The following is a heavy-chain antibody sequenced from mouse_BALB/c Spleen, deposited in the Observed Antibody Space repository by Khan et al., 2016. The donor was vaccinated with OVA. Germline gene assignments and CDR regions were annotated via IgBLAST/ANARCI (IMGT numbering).Heavy chain of an antibody. D-gene: IGHD6-1*01. CDR3: AGFEASYYAVDY. Sequence: QVQLKQSGPGLVAPSQSLSITCTVSGFSLTSYGVSWVRQPPGKGLEWLGVIWGDGSTNYHSVLKSRLSISKDNCKSKVFLKLNSLQTDDTATYYCAGFEASYYAVDYWGQGTSVTVSS. V-gene: IGHV2-3*01. CDR2: IWGDGST. CDR1: GFSLTSYG. J-gene: IGHJ4*01.